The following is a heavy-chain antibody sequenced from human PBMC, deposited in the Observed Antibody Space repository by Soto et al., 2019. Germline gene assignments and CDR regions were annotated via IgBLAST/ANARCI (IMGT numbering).Heavy chain of an antibody. CDR1: GFTFSNFA. J-gene: IGHJ4*02. Sequence: GGSLRLSCVVSGFTFSNFAMSWGRQAPGKGLEWVSTLTGSSGVAYYADSVKGRFAISRDNSRNTLSLQMNSLTAEDTAVYYCAKGGATYGLLTHDYWGQGTRVTVSS. D-gene: IGHD3-9*01. V-gene: IGHV3-23*01. CDR2: LTGSSGVA. CDR3: AKGGATYGLLTHDY.